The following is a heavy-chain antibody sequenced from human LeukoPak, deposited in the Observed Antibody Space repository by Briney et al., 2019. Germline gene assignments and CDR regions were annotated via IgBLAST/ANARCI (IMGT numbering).Heavy chain of an antibody. CDR3: AELGITMIGGV. Sequence: GGSLRLSCAASGFTFSAYSMNWVRQAPGKGLEWVSAISGSGGSTYYADSVKGRFTISRDNSKNTLYLQMNSLRAEDTAVYYCAELGITMIGGVWGKGTTVTISS. CDR2: ISGSGGST. CDR1: GFTFSAYS. D-gene: IGHD3-10*02. J-gene: IGHJ6*04. V-gene: IGHV3-23*01.